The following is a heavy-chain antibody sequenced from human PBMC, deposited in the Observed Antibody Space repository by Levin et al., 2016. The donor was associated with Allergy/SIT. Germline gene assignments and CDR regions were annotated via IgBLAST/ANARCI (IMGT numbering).Heavy chain of an antibody. Sequence: WIRQPPGKGLEWVSSISSSSSYIYYADSVKGRFTISRDNAKNSLYLQMNSLRAEDTAVYYCARENWFGGKREGAGLDVWGQGTTVTVSS. J-gene: IGHJ6*02. CDR3: ARENWFGGKREGAGLDV. CDR2: ISSSSSYI. V-gene: IGHV3-21*01. D-gene: IGHD3-16*01.